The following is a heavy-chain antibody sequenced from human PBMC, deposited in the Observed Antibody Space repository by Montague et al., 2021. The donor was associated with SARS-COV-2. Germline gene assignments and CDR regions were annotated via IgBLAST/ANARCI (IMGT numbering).Heavy chain of an antibody. D-gene: IGHD2-15*01. J-gene: IGHJ4*02. Sequence: SLRLSCAASGFTFSSYAMHWVRQAPGKGLEWVAVISYDGSNKYYADSVKGRFTISRDNSKNTLYLQMNSLRAEDTAVYYCARIQYGSYGGAFDYWGQGTLVTVSS. CDR2: ISYDGSNK. CDR3: ARIQYGSYGGAFDY. V-gene: IGHV3-30-3*01. CDR1: GFTFSSYA.